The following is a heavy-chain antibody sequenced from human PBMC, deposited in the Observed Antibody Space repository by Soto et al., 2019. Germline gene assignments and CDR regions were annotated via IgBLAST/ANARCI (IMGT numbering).Heavy chain of an antibody. V-gene: IGHV3-23*01. Sequence: GGSLRLSCAASGFSFSGYAMSWVRQAPGKGLEWVSAISGSGGSTYYADSVKGRFTISRDNSKNTLYLQMNSLRAEDTAVYYCANLAPDDSIGYSPYWVQGTLVTVSS. D-gene: IGHD3-22*01. CDR1: GFSFSGYA. J-gene: IGHJ4*02. CDR3: ANLAPDDSIGYSPY. CDR2: ISGSGGST.